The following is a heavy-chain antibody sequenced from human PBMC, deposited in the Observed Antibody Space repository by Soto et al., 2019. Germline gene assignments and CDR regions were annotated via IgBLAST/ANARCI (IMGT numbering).Heavy chain of an antibody. J-gene: IGHJ6*02. CDR3: ARDSSGWYEYYYGMDV. Sequence: QVQLVQSGAEVKKPGSSVKVSCKASGGTFSSYAISWVRQAPGQGLEWMGGIIPIFGTANYAQKFQGRVTITADESTSTAYMKLSSLRSEDTAVYYCARDSSGWYEYYYGMDVCGQGTTVTVSS. V-gene: IGHV1-69*01. CDR2: IIPIFGTA. CDR1: GGTFSSYA. D-gene: IGHD6-19*01.